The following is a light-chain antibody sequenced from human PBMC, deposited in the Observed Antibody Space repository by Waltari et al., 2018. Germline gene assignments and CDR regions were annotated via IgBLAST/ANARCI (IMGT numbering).Light chain of an antibody. V-gene: IGKV1-5*03. J-gene: IGKJ1*01. Sequence: DIQMTQSPSTLSASVGDRVTITCRASQSISSWLAWDQQKPGKAPKLLIYKASSLESGVPSRFSGSGSGTEFTLTISSLQPDDFATYYCQQYNSYSWTFGQGTKVEIK. CDR2: KAS. CDR1: QSISSW. CDR3: QQYNSYSWT.